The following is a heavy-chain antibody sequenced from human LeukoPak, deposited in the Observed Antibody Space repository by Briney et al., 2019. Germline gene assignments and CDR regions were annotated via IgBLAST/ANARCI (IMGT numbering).Heavy chain of an antibody. J-gene: IGHJ5*02. CDR1: GYTFTSYA. CDR3: ARPNRYYDILSGNWFDP. Sequence: ASVKVSCKASGYTFTSYAMNWVRQAPGQGLEWMGWINTNTGNPTCAQGFTGRFVFSLDTSVSTAYLQISSLKAEDTAVYYCARPNRYYDILSGNWFDPWGQGTLVTVSS. V-gene: IGHV7-4-1*02. D-gene: IGHD3-9*01. CDR2: INTNTGNP.